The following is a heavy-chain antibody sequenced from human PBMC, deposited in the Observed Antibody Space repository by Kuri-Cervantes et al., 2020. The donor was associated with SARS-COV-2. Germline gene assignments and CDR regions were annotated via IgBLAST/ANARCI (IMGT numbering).Heavy chain of an antibody. CDR1: GGTFSSYA. CDR3: AGRLRFSNSDAFDI. CDR2: IIPIFGTA. J-gene: IGHJ3*02. V-gene: IGHV1-69*13. D-gene: IGHD3-3*01. Sequence: SVKVSCKVSGGTFSSYAISWVRQAPGQGLEWMGRIIPIFGTANYAQKFQGRVTITADESTSTAYMELSSLRSEDTAVYYCAGRLRFSNSDAFDIWGQGTMVTVSS.